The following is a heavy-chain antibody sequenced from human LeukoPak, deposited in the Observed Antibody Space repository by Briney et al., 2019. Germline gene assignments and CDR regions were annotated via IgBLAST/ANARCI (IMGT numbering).Heavy chain of an antibody. Sequence: GGSLRLSCAASGFTFSDYYMNWIRQAPGKGLEWISYISSSGSSTKYADSVKGRFTISRDNTKNSLYLQMTSLRADDTAVYYCASKGGYWGQGTTVTVSS. CDR1: GFTFSDYY. D-gene: IGHD5-12*01. CDR3: ASKGGY. CDR2: ISSSGSST. V-gene: IGHV3-11*03. J-gene: IGHJ6*02.